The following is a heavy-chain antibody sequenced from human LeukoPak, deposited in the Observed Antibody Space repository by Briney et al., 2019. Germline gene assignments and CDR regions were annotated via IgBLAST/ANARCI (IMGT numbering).Heavy chain of an antibody. V-gene: IGHV1-8*01. Sequence: ASVKVSCKASGYTFTSYDISWVRQATGQGLEWMGWMNPNSGNTGYAQKFQGRATMTRNTSISTAYMELSSPRSEDTAVYYCARRSQAGGTGIGYWGQGTLVTVSS. CDR1: GYTFTSYD. D-gene: IGHD6-19*01. CDR3: ARRSQAGGTGIGY. CDR2: MNPNSGNT. J-gene: IGHJ4*02.